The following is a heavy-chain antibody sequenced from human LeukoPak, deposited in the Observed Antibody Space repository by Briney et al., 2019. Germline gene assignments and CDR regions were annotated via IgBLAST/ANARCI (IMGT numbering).Heavy chain of an antibody. J-gene: IGHJ5*02. D-gene: IGHD4-23*01. V-gene: IGHV1-8*01. CDR1: GYTFTSYD. CDR2: MNPNSGNT. CDR3: ARQVRWLIQFDP. Sequence: ASVKVSCKASGYTFTSYDINWVRQATGQGLEWMGWMNPNSGNTGYAQKFQGRVTMTRNTSISTAYMELSSLRSEDTAVYDCARQVRWLIQFDPGGQETLVTVSS.